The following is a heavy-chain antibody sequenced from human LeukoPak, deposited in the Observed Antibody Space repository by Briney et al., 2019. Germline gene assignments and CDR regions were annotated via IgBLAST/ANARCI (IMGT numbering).Heavy chain of an antibody. CDR2: IWYDGSNK. V-gene: IGHV3-33*01. CDR3: ARDRAPYYYGSGSYYAPTKDAFDI. D-gene: IGHD3-10*01. J-gene: IGHJ3*02. Sequence: GASVKVSCKASGGTFSSYGMHWVRQAPGKGLEWVAVIWYDGSNKYYADSVKGRSTISRDNSKNTLYLQMNSLRAEDTAMYYCARDRAPYYYGSGSYYAPTKDAFDIWGQGTMVTVSS. CDR1: GGTFSSYG.